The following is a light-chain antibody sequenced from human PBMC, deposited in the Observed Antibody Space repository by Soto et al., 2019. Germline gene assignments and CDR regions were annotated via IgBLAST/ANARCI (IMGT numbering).Light chain of an antibody. CDR2: DAS. J-gene: IGKJ4*01. CDR1: QSVSRR. Sequence: DIQMTQSPSTLSASVGDRITITCRASQSVSRRLAWFQQKPGKAPKLLIYDASSLESGVPSRFSGRGSGTDFTLTITSLQPEDIATYYCQQFDNVPLTFGGGTKVEIK. CDR3: QQFDNVPLT. V-gene: IGKV1-5*01.